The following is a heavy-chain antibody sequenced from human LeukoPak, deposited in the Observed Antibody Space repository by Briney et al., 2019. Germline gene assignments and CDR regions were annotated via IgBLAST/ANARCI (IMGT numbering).Heavy chain of an antibody. V-gene: IGHV1-18*01. CDR2: ISAYNGNT. CDR1: GYTFTSYG. J-gene: IGHJ6*03. Sequence: GASVKVSCKASGYTFTSYGISWVRQAPGQGLEWMGWISAYNGNTNYAQKLQGRVTMTTDTSTSTAYMELRSLRSDDTAVYYCARDRFWSGYYVYYYYYMDVWGKGTTVTVSS. D-gene: IGHD3-3*01. CDR3: ARDRFWSGYYVYYYYYMDV.